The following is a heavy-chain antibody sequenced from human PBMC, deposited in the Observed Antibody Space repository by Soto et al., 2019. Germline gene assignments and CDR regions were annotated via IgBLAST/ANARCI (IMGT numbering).Heavy chain of an antibody. CDR1: GCSFTSYW. V-gene: IGHV5-51*01. CDR2: IYPGDSDT. D-gene: IGHD3-10*01. CDR3: AILPLGGSDEASDLNWLDT. J-gene: IGHJ5*02. Sequence: PGESLKISCKGSGCSFTSYWIGWVRQMPGKGLEWMGIIYPGDSDTRYSPSFQGQVTISADKSISTAYLQWSSLTAPDTAMYYCAILPLGGSDEASDLNWLDTWGQGSLFTVSS.